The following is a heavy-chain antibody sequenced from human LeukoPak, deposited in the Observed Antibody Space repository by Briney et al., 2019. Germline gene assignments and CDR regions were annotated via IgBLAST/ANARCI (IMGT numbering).Heavy chain of an antibody. D-gene: IGHD3-3*01. CDR2: LYYRGDT. J-gene: IGHJ6*03. CDR1: GGSISNNNYY. CDR3: ARDIGPYYDFWSGYYNYYYYYYMDV. V-gene: IGHV4-39*02. Sequence: PSETLSLTCSVSGGSISNNNYYWGWIRQSPGRGLEWIGSLYYRGDTFYNPSLKSRVTISVDKSKNQFSLKVKSVTATDTAVFYCARDIGPYYDFWSGYYNYYYYYYMDVWGKGTTVTVSS.